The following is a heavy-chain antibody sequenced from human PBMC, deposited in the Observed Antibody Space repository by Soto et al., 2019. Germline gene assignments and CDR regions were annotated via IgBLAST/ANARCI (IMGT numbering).Heavy chain of an antibody. CDR1: GGSISSSSYY. V-gene: IGHV4-39*01. CDR3: ARSGLLRGPYFDY. D-gene: IGHD3-10*01. J-gene: IGHJ4*02. Sequence: QLQLQESGPGLVKPSETLSLTCTVSGGSISSSSYYWGWIRQPPGKGLEWIGSIYYSGSTYYNPSLKSRVTISVDTSKNQFSLKLSSVTAADTAVYYCARSGLLRGPYFDYWGQGTLVTVSS. CDR2: IYYSGST.